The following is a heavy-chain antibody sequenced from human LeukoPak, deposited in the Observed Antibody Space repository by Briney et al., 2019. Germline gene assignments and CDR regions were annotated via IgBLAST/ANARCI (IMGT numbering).Heavy chain of an antibody. J-gene: IGHJ4*02. CDR1: GFTFSSYA. Sequence: GGSLRLSCAASGFTFSSYAMSWVRQAPGKGLEWVSAISGSGGSTYYADSVKGRFTISRDNSKNTLYLQMNSLRAEDTAVYYCAKVAVVSSGWSRRLSYFDYWGQGTLVTVSS. CDR3: AKVAVVSSGWSRRLSYFDY. D-gene: IGHD6-19*01. V-gene: IGHV3-23*01. CDR2: ISGSGGST.